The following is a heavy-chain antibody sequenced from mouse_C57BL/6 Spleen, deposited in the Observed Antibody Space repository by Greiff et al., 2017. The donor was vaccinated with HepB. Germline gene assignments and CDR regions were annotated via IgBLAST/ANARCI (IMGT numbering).Heavy chain of an antibody. J-gene: IGHJ2*01. CDR3: TRGRLLRFFDY. V-gene: IGHV1-64*01. CDR2: IHPNSGST. D-gene: IGHD1-1*01. CDR1: GYTFTSYW. Sequence: QVQLQQPGAELVKPGASVKLSCKASGYTFTSYWMHWVKQRPGQGLEWIGMIHPNSGSTNYNEKFKSKATLTVDKSSSTAYMQLSSLTSEDSAVYCGTRGRLLRFFDYWGQGTTLTVSS.